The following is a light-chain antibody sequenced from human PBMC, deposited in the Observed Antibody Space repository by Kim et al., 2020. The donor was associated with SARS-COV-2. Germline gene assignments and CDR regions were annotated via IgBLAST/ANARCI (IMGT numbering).Light chain of an antibody. CDR1: NSNIGSNA. CDR3: ASWDDSLHGWL. J-gene: IGLJ3*02. Sequence: QSVVTQPPSVSGTPGQTVTISCSGSNSNIGSNAVTWYQQLPGTAPKLLIYTNDERPSGVPDRFSGSKSGTSASLAISVLQSEDEADYYCASWDDSLHGWLFGGGTKVTVL. V-gene: IGLV1-44*01. CDR2: TND.